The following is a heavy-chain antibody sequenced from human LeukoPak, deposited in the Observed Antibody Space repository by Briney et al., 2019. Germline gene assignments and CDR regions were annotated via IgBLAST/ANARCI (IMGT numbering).Heavy chain of an antibody. Sequence: GGSLSLSCAASGFTFSSYAMSWVRQAPGKGLEWVSAVSGSGGSTYYADSVKGRFSISRDISKNTLYLQMSSLRTEDTAVYYCVKDGSGSYYTYYFDYWGQGTLVTVSS. CDR1: GFTFSSYA. CDR3: VKDGSGSYYTYYFDY. D-gene: IGHD3-10*01. V-gene: IGHV3-23*01. J-gene: IGHJ4*02. CDR2: VSGSGGST.